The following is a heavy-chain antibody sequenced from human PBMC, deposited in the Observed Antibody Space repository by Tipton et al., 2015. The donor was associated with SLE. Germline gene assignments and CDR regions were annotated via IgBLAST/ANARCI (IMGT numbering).Heavy chain of an antibody. D-gene: IGHD2-15*01. Sequence: GLVKPSETLSLTCSVSSVSLSSSDYYWGWIRHLPGKGLEWVGYIYYSGSNSYNPSLKSRLTISIDTSRNQFSLKLSSVTASDTAFYYYSRVRAGYCTGASCCSADYWGQGTLVTVSS. J-gene: IGHJ4*02. V-gene: IGHV4-30-4*08. CDR2: IYYSGSN. CDR3: SRVRAGYCTGASCCSADY. CDR1: SVSLSSSDYY.